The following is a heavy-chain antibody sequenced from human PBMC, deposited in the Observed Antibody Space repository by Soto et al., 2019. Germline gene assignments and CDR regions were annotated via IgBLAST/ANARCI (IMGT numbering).Heavy chain of an antibody. CDR2: INPNSGGT. CDR3: AVAGVWSGYSPSLYYYGMDV. D-gene: IGHD3-3*01. V-gene: IGHV1-2*04. J-gene: IGHJ6*02. CDR1: GYTFTGYY. Sequence: ASVKVSCKASGYTFTGYYMHRVRQAPGQGLEWMGWINPNSGGTNYAQKFQGWVTMTRDTSISTAYMELSRLRSDDTAVYYCAVAGVWSGYSPSLYYYGMDVWGQGTTVTVSS.